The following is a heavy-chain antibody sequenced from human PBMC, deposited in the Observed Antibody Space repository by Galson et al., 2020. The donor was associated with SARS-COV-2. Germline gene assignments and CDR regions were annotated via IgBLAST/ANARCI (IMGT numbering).Heavy chain of an antibody. CDR2: IWYDGSNK. CDR1: GFTFSSYG. V-gene: IGHV3-33*01. Sequence: GEPLKISCAASGFTFSSYGMHWVRQAPGKGLEWVAVIWYDGSNKYYADPVKGRFTISRDNSKNTLYLQMNSLRAEDTAVYYCARGGRLDLEDAFDIWGQGTMVTVSS. D-gene: IGHD3-3*01. CDR3: ARGGRLDLEDAFDI. J-gene: IGHJ3*02.